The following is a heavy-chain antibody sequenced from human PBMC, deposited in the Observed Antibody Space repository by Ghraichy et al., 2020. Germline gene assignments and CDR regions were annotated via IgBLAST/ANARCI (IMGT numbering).Heavy chain of an antibody. CDR1: GFTFSSYA. CDR3: ASGGQQLVLYWYFDL. Sequence: GGSLRLSCAASGFTFSSYAMHWVRQAPGKGLEWVAVISYDGSNKYYADSVKGRFTISRDNSKNTLYLQMNSLRAEDTAVYYCASGGQQLVLYWYFDLWGRGTLVTVSS. V-gene: IGHV3-30*04. J-gene: IGHJ2*01. D-gene: IGHD6-13*01. CDR2: ISYDGSNK.